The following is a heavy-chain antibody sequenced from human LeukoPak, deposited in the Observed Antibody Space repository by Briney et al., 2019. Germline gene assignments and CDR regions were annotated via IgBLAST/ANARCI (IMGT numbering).Heavy chain of an antibody. J-gene: IGHJ5*01. CDR1: GFTFSSYS. V-gene: IGHV3-21*01. CDR3: ARGPGYCSSTSCSPNWFDS. Sequence: PGGSLRLSCAASGFTFSSYSMNWVRQAPGKGLEWVSSISSSSSYIYYADSVKGRFTISRDNAKNSQYLQMNSLRAEDTAVYYCARGPGYCSSTSCSPNWFDSWGQGTLVTVSS. CDR2: ISSSSSYI. D-gene: IGHD2-2*01.